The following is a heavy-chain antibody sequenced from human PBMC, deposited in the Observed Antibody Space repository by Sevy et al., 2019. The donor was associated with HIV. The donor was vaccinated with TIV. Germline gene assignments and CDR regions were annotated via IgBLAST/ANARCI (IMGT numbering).Heavy chain of an antibody. CDR1: GDTFNTYA. J-gene: IGHJ3*02. V-gene: IGHV1-69*13. CDR3: ARRGITIFGVLTFDI. D-gene: IGHD3-3*01. Sequence: ASVKVSCKASGDTFNTYAIVWVREAPGQGLEWMGGIVPKFGTANYAQKFQGKVTMTADESTSTAYMELNSLRSEDTAVYYCARRGITIFGVLTFDIWGQGTTVTVSS. CDR2: IVPKFGTA.